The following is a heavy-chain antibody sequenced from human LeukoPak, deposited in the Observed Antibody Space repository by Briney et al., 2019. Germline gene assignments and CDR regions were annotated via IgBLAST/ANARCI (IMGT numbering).Heavy chain of an antibody. CDR3: ARDGSGLGWEEVSWFDY. Sequence: PGGSLRLSCAASGFTFSIYTMNWVRQAPGKGLEWVSYIGSNIGTTYYADSVKGRFTISRDNAMNSLYLQMNSLRAEDTAVYYCARDGSGLGWEEVSWFDYWGQGTLVTVSS. CDR2: IGSNIGTT. CDR1: GFTFSIYT. D-gene: IGHD2-21*01. J-gene: IGHJ4*02. V-gene: IGHV3-48*04.